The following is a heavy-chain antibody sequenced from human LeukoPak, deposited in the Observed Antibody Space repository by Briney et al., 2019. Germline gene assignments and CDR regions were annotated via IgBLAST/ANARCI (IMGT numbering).Heavy chain of an antibody. Sequence: SETLSLTCTVSGGSISSSSYYWGWIRQPPGKGLEWIGSISYSGSTYYNPSLKSRVTISVDTSKNQFSLKLSSVTAADTAVYYCAGGYCSSTSCYDRLGDGYWGQGTLVTVSS. V-gene: IGHV4-39*07. CDR3: AGGYCSSTSCYDRLGDGY. J-gene: IGHJ4*02. CDR2: ISYSGST. CDR1: GGSISSSSYY. D-gene: IGHD2-2*01.